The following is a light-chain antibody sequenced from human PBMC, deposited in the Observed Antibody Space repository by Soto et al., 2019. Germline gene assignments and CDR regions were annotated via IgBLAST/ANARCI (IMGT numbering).Light chain of an antibody. V-gene: IGKV1-17*01. J-gene: IGKJ1*01. CDR3: QRYNNGPPWT. Sequence: IQITQTNYSLSASVGDRVTISCRASQGIGNALGWYQQKPGKAPKLLIYAASSLQSGVPSRFSGSGAGTEFTLTISSLQSEDFAVYYWQRYNNGPPWTTCHGTMVDVK. CDR1: QGIGNA. CDR2: AAS.